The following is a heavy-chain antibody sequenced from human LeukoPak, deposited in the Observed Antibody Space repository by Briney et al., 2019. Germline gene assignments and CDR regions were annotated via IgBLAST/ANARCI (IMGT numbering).Heavy chain of an antibody. CDR3: ARDRGNYPYYFDY. CDR1: GGSISSYS. D-gene: IGHD3-16*01. J-gene: IGHJ4*02. Sequence: SETLSLTCNVSGGSISSYSRNWIRQPAGKGLEWIGRIHISGSTNYNPSLKSRVTMSVDTSKNQFSLKVTSVTAADTAVYYCARDRGNYPYYFDYWGQGTLVTVSS. V-gene: IGHV4-4*07. CDR2: IHISGST.